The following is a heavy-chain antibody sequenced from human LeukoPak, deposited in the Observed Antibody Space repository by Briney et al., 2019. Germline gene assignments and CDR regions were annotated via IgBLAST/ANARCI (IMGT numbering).Heavy chain of an antibody. CDR1: GDSISSHY. V-gene: IGHV4-59*11. D-gene: IGHD6-13*01. CDR3: ARDQTRTAPPGSWFDP. Sequence: SETLSLTCTVSGDSISSHYWSWIRQPPGKGLEWIGYMYYSGITNYNPSLKSRVTISADTSKNQFSLRLTSVSAADTAVYYCARDQTRTAPPGSWFDPWGQGTLVTVSS. CDR2: MYYSGIT. J-gene: IGHJ5*02.